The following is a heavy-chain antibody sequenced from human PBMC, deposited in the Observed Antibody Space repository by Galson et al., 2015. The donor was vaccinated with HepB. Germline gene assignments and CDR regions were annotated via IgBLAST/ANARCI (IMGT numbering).Heavy chain of an antibody. CDR3: GRDSGVRGFD. V-gene: IGHV3-21*01. CDR1: GFTFSSDT. CDR2: ISSTSRYI. Sequence: SLRLSCAASGFTFSSDTMNWVRQAPGKGLEWVSSISSTSRYIYYADSVKGRFTVSRDNAKNSLYLQMSSLRAEDAAIYYCGRDSGVRGFDWGQGTLVAVSA. D-gene: IGHD3-10*01. J-gene: IGHJ4*02.